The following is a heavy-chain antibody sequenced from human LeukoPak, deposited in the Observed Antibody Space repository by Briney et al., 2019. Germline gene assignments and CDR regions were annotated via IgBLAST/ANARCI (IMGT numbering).Heavy chain of an antibody. CDR1: GFTFSSYS. D-gene: IGHD6-19*01. J-gene: IGHJ4*02. V-gene: IGHV3-48*01. CDR2: ISSSSSTI. CDR3: ARLYSTGCYGGPDY. Sequence: GGSLRLSCAASGFTFSSYSMNWVRQAPGKGLEWVSYISSSSSTIYYADSVKGRFTISRDNAKNSLYPQMNSLRAEDTAVYYCARLYSTGCYGGPDYWGQGTLVAVSS.